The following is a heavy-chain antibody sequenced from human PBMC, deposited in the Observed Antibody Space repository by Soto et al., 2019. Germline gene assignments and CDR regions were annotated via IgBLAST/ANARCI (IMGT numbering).Heavy chain of an antibody. CDR2: IYYSGAT. CDR1: GGSISSNRYY. V-gene: IGHV4-39*01. CDR3: ASPAPYASLSGHSDGNDY. Sequence: PSETLSLTCTVSGGSISSNRYYWYWIRQPPGKGLEWIGSIYYSGATYYSPSLQSRVTISVDTSKNQFCLHLTSVTAADTALYYCASPAPYASLSGHSDGNDYWGQGTLVTVSS. D-gene: IGHD2-2*01. J-gene: IGHJ4*01.